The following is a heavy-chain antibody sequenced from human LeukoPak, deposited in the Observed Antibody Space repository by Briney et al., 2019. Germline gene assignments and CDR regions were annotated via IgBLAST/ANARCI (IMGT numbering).Heavy chain of an antibody. CDR2: IYYSGRT. CDR1: GDSFSRGDSY. V-gene: IGHV4-39*01. Sequence: SETLSLTCSVSGDSFSRGDSYWDWIRQPPGKGREWIGTIYYSGRTYYSPSLKSRVTMSVDPSNNQFSLNLRSVTAADTAVYYCARRRYYDGSGYLEWGQGTLLSVSS. CDR3: ARRRYYDGSGYLE. J-gene: IGHJ1*01. D-gene: IGHD3-22*01.